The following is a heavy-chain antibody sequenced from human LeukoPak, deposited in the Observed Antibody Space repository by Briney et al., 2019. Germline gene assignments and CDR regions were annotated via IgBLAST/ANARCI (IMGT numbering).Heavy chain of an antibody. CDR2: MSYDGGDK. D-gene: IGHD5-24*01. V-gene: IGHV3-30*01. CDR3: ARGSRWLQLGPFDY. Sequence: GGSLRLSCAASGFTFSSYTMHWVRQAPGKGLEWVAVMSYDGGDKYYAESVKGRFTISRDNSRTTVYLQMNSLRAEDTAVYYCARGSRWLQLGPFDYWGQGTLVTVSS. CDR1: GFTFSSYT. J-gene: IGHJ4*02.